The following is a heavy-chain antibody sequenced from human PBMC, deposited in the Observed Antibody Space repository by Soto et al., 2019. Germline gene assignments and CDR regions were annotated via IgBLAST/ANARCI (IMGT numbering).Heavy chain of an antibody. CDR1: GGSVSNGDYY. CDR3: ARSHITIFGVVIIPRYFDY. Sequence: SETLSLTCTVSGGSVSNGDYYWSWIRQPPGKGLEWIGYIYYSGSTFYNPSLKSRVTISIDTAKNQFSLKLSSVTAADTAVYYCARSHITIFGVVIIPRYFDYWGQGTLVTVSS. J-gene: IGHJ4*02. D-gene: IGHD3-3*01. V-gene: IGHV4-30-4*01. CDR2: IYYSGST.